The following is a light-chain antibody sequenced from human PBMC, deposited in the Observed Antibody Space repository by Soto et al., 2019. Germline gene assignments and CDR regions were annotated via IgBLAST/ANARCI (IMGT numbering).Light chain of an antibody. Sequence: QSVLTQPASVSGSPGQSITISCTGTSSDIGRYNYVSWYQQLPGKAPRLIIYEVNRRPSGVSNRLSGSKSGNTASLSISGLQAEDEADYHCSSYTSSSTLVFGTGTKLTVL. CDR2: EVN. V-gene: IGLV2-14*03. CDR3: SSYTSSSTLV. J-gene: IGLJ1*01. CDR1: SSDIGRYNY.